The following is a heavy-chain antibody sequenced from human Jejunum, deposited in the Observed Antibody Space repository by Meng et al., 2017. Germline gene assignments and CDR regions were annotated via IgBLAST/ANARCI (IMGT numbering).Heavy chain of an antibody. D-gene: IGHD3-22*01. Sequence: GESLKISWAASGFSCRGYWMSWVRQAPGKGLEWVANIKLDGSGKYYVDSVRGRFSISRDNAKNSLYLQMNSLRAEDTAVYYWASGGYYDSSDYHYAAYYWGQGTLVTVSS. CDR3: ASGGYYDSSDYHYAAYY. CDR1: GFSCRGYW. CDR2: IKLDGSGK. V-gene: IGHV3-7*01. J-gene: IGHJ4*02.